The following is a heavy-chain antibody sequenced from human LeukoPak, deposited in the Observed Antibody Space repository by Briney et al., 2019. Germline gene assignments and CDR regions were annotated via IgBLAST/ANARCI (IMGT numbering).Heavy chain of an antibody. J-gene: IGHJ4*02. CDR3: ERGGGRFVGLFRGVFDY. CDR1: GGSFSGYY. CDR2: INHSGST. D-gene: IGHD3-10*01. V-gene: IGHV4-34*01. Sequence: SETLSLTCAVSGGSFSGYYWSWIRQPPGKGLEWIGEINHSGSTHYNPSLKSRVTISVDTSKHQFSLMLSSVTAADTAVYYCERGGGRFVGLFRGVFDYWGQGTLVTVSS.